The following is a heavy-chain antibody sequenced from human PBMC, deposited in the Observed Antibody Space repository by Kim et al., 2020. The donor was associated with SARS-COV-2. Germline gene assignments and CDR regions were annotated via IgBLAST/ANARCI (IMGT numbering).Heavy chain of an antibody. V-gene: IGHV4-39*01. D-gene: IGHD3-10*01. Sequence: SETLSLTCTVSGASISSSAHYWAWIRQPPGKGLEWVGSIYYSGSTYNNPSLKSRVSISVDTSKNQFSLKLRSVTAADTAVYYCARRDYSDSGRPYWGQGT. CDR1: GASISSSAHY. J-gene: IGHJ4*02. CDR2: IYYSGST. CDR3: ARRDYSDSGRPY.